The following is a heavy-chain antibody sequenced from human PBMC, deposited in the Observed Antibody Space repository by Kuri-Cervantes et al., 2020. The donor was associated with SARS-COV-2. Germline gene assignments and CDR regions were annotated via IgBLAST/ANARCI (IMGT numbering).Heavy chain of an antibody. CDR3: TRAQTSFDS. Sequence: LKISCAASGFTFSSYWMSWVRQAPGKGLEWVAVILYHGVDSYYADSVKGRFTISRDNSKNTVYLQMNSLRPEDTAVYYCTRAQTSFDSWGQGTLVTVSS. CDR1: GFTFSSYW. J-gene: IGHJ4*02. CDR2: ILYHGVDS. V-gene: IGHV3-30-3*01.